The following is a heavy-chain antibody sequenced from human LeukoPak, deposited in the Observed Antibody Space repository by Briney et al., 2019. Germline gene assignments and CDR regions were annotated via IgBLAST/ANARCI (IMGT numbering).Heavy chain of an antibody. D-gene: IGHD3-16*01. V-gene: IGHV3-66*02. Sequence: PGGSLRLSCAASGFTVSSNYMSWVRQAPGKGLEWVSVIYSGGSTYYADSVTGRFTISRDNSKNTLYLQMSSLRAEDTAVYYCVKDAGGWFDPWGQGTLVTVSS. J-gene: IGHJ5*02. CDR2: IYSGGST. CDR3: VKDAGGWFDP. CDR1: GFTVSSNY.